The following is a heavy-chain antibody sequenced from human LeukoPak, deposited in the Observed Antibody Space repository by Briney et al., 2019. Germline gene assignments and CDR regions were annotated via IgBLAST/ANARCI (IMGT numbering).Heavy chain of an antibody. V-gene: IGHV3-30-3*01. CDR3: ARARYSYGYLPSNY. Sequence: GGSLRLSCAASGFTISGYAMHWVRQAPGKGLEWVAVISYDGSNKYYADSVKGRFTISRDNSKNTLYLQMNSLRAEDTAVYYCARARYSYGYLPSNYWGQGTLVTVSS. CDR1: GFTISGYA. D-gene: IGHD5-18*01. J-gene: IGHJ4*02. CDR2: ISYDGSNK.